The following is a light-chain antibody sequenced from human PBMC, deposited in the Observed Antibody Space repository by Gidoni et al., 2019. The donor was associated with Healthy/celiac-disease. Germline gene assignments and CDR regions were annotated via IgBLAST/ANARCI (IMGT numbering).Light chain of an antibody. V-gene: IGKV3-20*01. Sequence: DIVLTHSPGTLSLSPGERATLSCRASQSVSSSYLAWYQQKPGQAPRLLIDGASSRATGIPDRFSGSGSGTDFTLTISRLEPEDFAVYYCQQDGSSLWTFXQXTKVEIK. CDR3: QQDGSSLWT. CDR1: QSVSSSY. CDR2: GAS. J-gene: IGKJ1*01.